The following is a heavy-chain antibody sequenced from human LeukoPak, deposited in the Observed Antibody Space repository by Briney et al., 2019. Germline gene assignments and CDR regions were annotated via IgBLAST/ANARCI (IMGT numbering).Heavy chain of an antibody. CDR1: GFTFSSYS. Sequence: GGSLRLSCAASGFTFSSYSMNWVRPAPGKGLEWGLYISSSSSYIYYADSVKGRFTISRDNAKNSLYLQMNSLRAEDTAVYYCARRIAAAGTIWVDVWGKGTTVTVSS. V-gene: IGHV3-21*01. CDR3: ARRIAAAGTIWVDV. J-gene: IGHJ6*04. CDR2: ISSSSSYI. D-gene: IGHD6-13*01.